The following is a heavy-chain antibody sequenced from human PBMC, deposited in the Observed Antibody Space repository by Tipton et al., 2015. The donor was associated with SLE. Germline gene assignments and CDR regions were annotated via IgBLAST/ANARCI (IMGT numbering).Heavy chain of an antibody. CDR3: ARPGPY. J-gene: IGHJ4*02. V-gene: IGHV4-39*07. CDR1: GDSINNGIYY. Sequence: TLSLTCTVSGDSINNGIYYWGWIRQPPGKGLEWIGSFYSGNTYYNPSLKGRVTISVDTSKNQFSLRLNSVTAADTAVYYCARPGPYWGQGTLVTVSS. D-gene: IGHD1-14*01. CDR2: FYSGNT.